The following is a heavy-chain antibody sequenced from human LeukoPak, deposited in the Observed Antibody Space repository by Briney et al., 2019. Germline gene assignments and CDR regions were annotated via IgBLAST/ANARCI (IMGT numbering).Heavy chain of an antibody. CDR1: GYTFTNYY. CDR3: ARVYCSGGRCYDSGGDY. Sequence: GASVKVSCKASGYTFTNYYMHWVRQAPGQGLEWVGIINPSGGSTSYARKFQGRVTVTRDTSPSTVYMELRSLRSEDTAVYYCARVYCSGGRCYDSGGDYWGQGTLVTVSS. V-gene: IGHV1-46*01. J-gene: IGHJ4*02. D-gene: IGHD2-15*01. CDR2: INPSGGST.